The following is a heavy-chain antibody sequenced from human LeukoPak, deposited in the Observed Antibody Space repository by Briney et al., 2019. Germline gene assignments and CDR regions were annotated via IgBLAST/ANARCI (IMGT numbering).Heavy chain of an antibody. V-gene: IGHV6-1*01. D-gene: IGHD3-10*01. Sequence: SQTLSLTCAISGDSVSSNSAAWNWIRQSPSRGLEWLGRTYYRSKWYNDYAVSVKSRITINPDTSKNQFSLQLNSVTPEDTAVYYCARDQVRPKIPPDTFDIWGQGTMVTVSS. J-gene: IGHJ3*02. CDR3: ARDQVRPKIPPDTFDI. CDR1: GDSVSSNSAA. CDR2: TYYRSKWYN.